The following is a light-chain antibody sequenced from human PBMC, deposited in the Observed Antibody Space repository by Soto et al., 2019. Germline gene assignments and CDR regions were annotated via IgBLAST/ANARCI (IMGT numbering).Light chain of an antibody. V-gene: IGKV3-11*01. CDR3: QQRSNWLT. J-gene: IGKJ4*01. CDR2: DAS. CDR1: QSVRSY. Sequence: EIVLTQSPATLSLSPGERATLSCRASQSVRSYLSWYQQKPGQAPRLLIYDASNRATGIPARFSGRGSGTDLTLTICSLETEDFAVYYCQQRSNWLTFGGGT.